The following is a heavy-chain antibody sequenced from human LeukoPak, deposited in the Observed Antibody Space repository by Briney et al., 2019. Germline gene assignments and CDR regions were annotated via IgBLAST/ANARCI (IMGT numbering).Heavy chain of an antibody. CDR2: ISGSGGST. Sequence: GGSLRFSCAASGFTFSSYAMSWVRQAPGKGLEWVSAISGSGGSTYYADSVKGRFSISRDNSKNTLYLQMNSLRAEDTAVYYCAKVCHSSSWYSFDYWGQGTLVTVSS. D-gene: IGHD6-13*01. V-gene: IGHV3-23*01. CDR1: GFTFSSYA. J-gene: IGHJ4*02. CDR3: AKVCHSSSWYSFDY.